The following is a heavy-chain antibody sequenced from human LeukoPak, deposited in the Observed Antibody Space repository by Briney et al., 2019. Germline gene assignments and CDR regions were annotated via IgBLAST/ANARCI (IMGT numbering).Heavy chain of an antibody. V-gene: IGHV4-30-4*01. CDR2: IYYTGSI. CDR1: GGSISSGDYY. CDR3: ARGPNYVWGSYRYFDY. D-gene: IGHD3-16*02. Sequence: SETLSLTCIVSGGSISSGDYYWSWIRQSPGKGLEWIGCIYYTGSISYNPSLKSRLTISVDTSKNQFSLKLSSVTAADTAVYYCARGPNYVWGSYRYFDYWGQGTLVTVSS. J-gene: IGHJ4*02.